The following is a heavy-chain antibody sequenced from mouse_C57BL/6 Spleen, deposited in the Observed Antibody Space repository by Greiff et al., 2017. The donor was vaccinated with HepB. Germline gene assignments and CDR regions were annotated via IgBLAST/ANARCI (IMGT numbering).Heavy chain of an antibody. CDR1: GYTFTSYT. V-gene: IGHV1-4*01. D-gene: IGHD3-2*02. CDR2: INPSSGYT. J-gene: IGHJ4*01. CDR3: ARTAQGNFMDY. Sequence: VQLQQSGAELARPGASVKMSCKASGYTFTSYTMHWVKQRPGQGLEWIGYINPSSGYTKYNQKFKDKATLTADKSSSTAYMQLSSLTSEDSAVYYCARTAQGNFMDYWGQGTSVTVSS.